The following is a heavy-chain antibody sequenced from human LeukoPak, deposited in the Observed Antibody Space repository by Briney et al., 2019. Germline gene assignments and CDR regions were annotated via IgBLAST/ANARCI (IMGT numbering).Heavy chain of an antibody. CDR3: AKGTGGYWYFDL. Sequence: GGSLRLSCAVSGFSLRSYEMTCVRQAPGEGLEWVSAISGSGGSTYYADSVKGRFTISRDNSKNTLYLQMNSLRADDRALYYCAKGTGGYWYFDLWGRGTLVTVSS. CDR2: ISGSGGST. J-gene: IGHJ2*01. D-gene: IGHD7-27*01. CDR1: GFSLRSYE. V-gene: IGHV3-23*01.